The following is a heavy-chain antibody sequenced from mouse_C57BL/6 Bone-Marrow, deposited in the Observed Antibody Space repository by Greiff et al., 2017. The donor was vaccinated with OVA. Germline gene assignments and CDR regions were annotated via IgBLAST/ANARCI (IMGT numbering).Heavy chain of an antibody. V-gene: IGHV1-15*01. CDR3: TLYDGYAMDY. Sequence: QVHVKQSGAELVRPGASVTLSCKASGYTFTDYEMHWVKQTPVHGLEWIGAIDPETGGTAYNQKFKGKAILTADKSSSTAYMELRCLPSEDSAVDYCTLYDGYAMDYWGQGTSVTVSS. CDR1: GYTFTDYE. J-gene: IGHJ4*01. D-gene: IGHD2-3*01. CDR2: IDPETGGT.